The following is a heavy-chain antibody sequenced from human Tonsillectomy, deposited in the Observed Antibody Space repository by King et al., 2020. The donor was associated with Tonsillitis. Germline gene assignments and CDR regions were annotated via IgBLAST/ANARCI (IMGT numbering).Heavy chain of an antibody. CDR1: GYSFTNYY. CDR3: ARSPGVTFGGVIVIAVFDY. V-gene: IGHV1-2*02. Sequence: LQLVQSGAEVKKPGASVKVSCKASGYSFTNYYMHWVRQAPGQGLEWMGWINPNSGGTNCAQRFQGRVTMTRDTSISTAYMELSRLRSDDTAVYYCARSPGVTFGGVIVIAVFDYWGQGTLVTVSS. J-gene: IGHJ4*02. D-gene: IGHD3-16*02. CDR2: INPNSGGT.